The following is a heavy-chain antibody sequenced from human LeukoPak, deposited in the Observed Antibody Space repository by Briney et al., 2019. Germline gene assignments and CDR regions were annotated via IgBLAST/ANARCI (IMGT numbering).Heavy chain of an antibody. Sequence: PSETLSLTCTVSGGSISSYYWSWIRQPPGKGLGWIGEINHSGSTNYNPSLKSRVTISVDTSKNQFSLKLSSVTAADTAVYYCASGYSSSWYEVDYWGQGTLVTVSS. D-gene: IGHD6-13*01. V-gene: IGHV4-34*01. CDR1: GGSISSYY. CDR3: ASGYSSSWYEVDY. J-gene: IGHJ4*02. CDR2: INHSGST.